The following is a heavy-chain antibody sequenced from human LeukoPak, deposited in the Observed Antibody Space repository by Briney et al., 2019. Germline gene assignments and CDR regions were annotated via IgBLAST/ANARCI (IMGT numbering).Heavy chain of an antibody. J-gene: IGHJ4*02. CDR2: ISGSGGST. D-gene: IGHD5-12*01. V-gene: IGHV3-23*01. CDR3: AKSSLVASYDY. CDR1: GFTFSGYA. Sequence: GGSLRLSCAASGFTFSGYAMSWVRQAPGKGLEWVSAISGSGGSTYYADSVKGRFTISRDNSKNTLYLQMNSLRDDDTAVYYCAKSSLVASYDYWGQGTLVTVSS.